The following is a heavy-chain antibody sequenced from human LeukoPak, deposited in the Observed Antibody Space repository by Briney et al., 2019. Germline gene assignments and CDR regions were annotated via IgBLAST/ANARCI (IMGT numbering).Heavy chain of an antibody. CDR1: GGTLSSYA. V-gene: IGHV1-69*13. CDR2: IIPIFGTA. D-gene: IGHD3-16*01. CDR3: ARNLGFPPWYFDL. Sequence: SVKVSCKASGGTLSSYAISWVRQAPGQGLEWMGGIIPIFGTANYAQKFQGRVTITADESTSTAYMELSSLRSEDTAVYYCARNLGFPPWYFDLWGRGTLVTVSS. J-gene: IGHJ2*01.